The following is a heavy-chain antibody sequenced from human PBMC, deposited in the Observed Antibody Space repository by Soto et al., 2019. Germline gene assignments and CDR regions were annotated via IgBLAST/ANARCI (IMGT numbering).Heavy chain of an antibody. CDR1: GFTFSSYG. CDR2: IWYDGSNK. Sequence: GGSLRLSWAASGFTFSSYGMHWVRQAPGKGLEWVAVIWYDGSNKYYADSVKGRFTISRDNSKNTLYLQMNSLRAEDTAVYYCARDGLRCGGDCPNWFDPWGQGTLVTVSS. J-gene: IGHJ5*02. CDR3: ARDGLRCGGDCPNWFDP. D-gene: IGHD2-21*02. V-gene: IGHV3-33*01.